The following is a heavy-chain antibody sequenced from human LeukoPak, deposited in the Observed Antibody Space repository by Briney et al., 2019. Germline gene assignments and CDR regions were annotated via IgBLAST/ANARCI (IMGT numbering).Heavy chain of an antibody. CDR2: INHSGST. Sequence: SETLSLTCAVYGGSFIGYYWSWIRQPPGRGLEWIGEINHSGSTNYNPSLKSRVTISVDTSKNQFSLKLSSVTAANTAVYYCARLYSDISTGYHIKRFDPWGQGILVTVSS. J-gene: IGHJ5*02. CDR1: GGSFIGYY. D-gene: IGHD3/OR15-3a*01. CDR3: ARLYSDISTGYHIKRFDP. V-gene: IGHV4-34*01.